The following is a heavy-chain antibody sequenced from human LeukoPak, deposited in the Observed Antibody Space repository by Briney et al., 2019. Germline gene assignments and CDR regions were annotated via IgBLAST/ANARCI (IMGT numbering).Heavy chain of an antibody. CDR2: IYWDDDK. CDR1: GFSLRTGGVG. CDR3: AHSPPYVWGSYREFDY. Sequence: SGPTLVKPPQTLTLTCTFSGFSLRTGGVGVGWIRQPPGKALEWLALIYWDDDKRYSPSLKSRLTITKDTSKNQVVLTMTNMDPVDTATYYCAHSPPYVWGSYREFDYWGQGTLVTVSS. V-gene: IGHV2-5*02. J-gene: IGHJ4*02. D-gene: IGHD3-16*02.